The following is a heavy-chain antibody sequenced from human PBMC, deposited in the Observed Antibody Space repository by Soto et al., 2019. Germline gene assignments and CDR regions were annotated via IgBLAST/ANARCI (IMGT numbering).Heavy chain of an antibody. CDR1: GVSISSGDYY. Sequence: PSEALSLTCAVSGVSISSGDYYWSWIRQPPGKGLEWIGYIYYSGSTYYNPSLKSRITISVDTSNNQFSLKLSSVTAADTAVYYCARGAYVLVPAAMVYWGQGTLVTVS. D-gene: IGHD2-2*01. J-gene: IGHJ4*02. CDR2: IYYSGST. CDR3: ARGAYVLVPAAMVY. V-gene: IGHV4-30-4*01.